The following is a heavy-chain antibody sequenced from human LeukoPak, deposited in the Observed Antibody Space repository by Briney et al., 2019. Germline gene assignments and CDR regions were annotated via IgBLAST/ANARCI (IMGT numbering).Heavy chain of an antibody. CDR1: GFTFSSYS. CDR2: ISSSSAYI. D-gene: IGHD2-15*01. CDR3: ASDSYSPEYFQH. J-gene: IGHJ1*01. Sequence: PGGSLRLSCAASGFTFSSYSMNWVRQAPGKGLEWVSFISSSSAYISYADSVKGRFTISRDNSKNTLYLQMNSLRAEDTAVYYCASDSYSPEYFQHWGQGTLVTVSS. V-gene: IGHV3-21*01.